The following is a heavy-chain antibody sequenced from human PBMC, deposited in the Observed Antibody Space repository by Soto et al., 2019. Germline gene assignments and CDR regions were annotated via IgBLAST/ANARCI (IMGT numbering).Heavy chain of an antibody. J-gene: IGHJ6*02. CDR1: GYTFTSYD. CDR2: MNPNSGNT. D-gene: IGHD2-2*01. CDR3: ARDGIVLVPAAMGTYYYYGMDV. V-gene: IGHV1-8*01. Sequence: QVQLVQSGAEVKKPGASVKVSCKASGYTFTSYDINWVRQATGQGLEWMGWMNPNSGNTCYAQKFQGRVTMTRNTSISTAYMELSSLRSEDTAVYYCARDGIVLVPAAMGTYYYYGMDVWGQGTTVTVSS.